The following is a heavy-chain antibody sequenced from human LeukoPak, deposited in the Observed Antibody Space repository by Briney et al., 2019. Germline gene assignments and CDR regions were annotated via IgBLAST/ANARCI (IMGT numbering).Heavy chain of an antibody. CDR2: VHYSGST. D-gene: IGHD1-26*01. CDR3: ARGRTGSYFAAHY. J-gene: IGHJ4*02. CDR1: GGSISSYY. Sequence: SETLSLTCTVSGGSISSYYWSWVRQPPGKGLEWIGYVHYSGSTKYNPSPKSRVTISVDTSRDQFSLKLTPVTAADTAVYYCARGRTGSYFAAHYWGQGTLVTVSS. V-gene: IGHV4-59*01.